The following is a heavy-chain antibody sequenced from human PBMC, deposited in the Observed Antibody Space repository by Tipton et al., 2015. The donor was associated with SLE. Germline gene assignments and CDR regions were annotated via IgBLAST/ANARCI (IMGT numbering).Heavy chain of an antibody. CDR1: GGSISSSSYY. D-gene: IGHD3-22*01. CDR3: ARESPYYYDSSGYR. V-gene: IGHV4-39*07. J-gene: IGHJ4*02. Sequence: TLSLTCTVSGGSISSSSYYWGWIRQPPGKGLEWIGSIYYSGSTYYNPSLKSRVTISVDTSKNQFSLKLSSVTAADTAVYYCARESPYYYDSSGYRWSQGTLVTDSS. CDR2: IYYSGST.